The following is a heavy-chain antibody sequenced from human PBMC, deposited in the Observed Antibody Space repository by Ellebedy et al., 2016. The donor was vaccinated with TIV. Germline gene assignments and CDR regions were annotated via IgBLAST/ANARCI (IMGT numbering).Heavy chain of an antibody. CDR1: GGSISSYY. J-gene: IGHJ6*02. D-gene: IGHD6-13*01. Sequence: GSLRLSXTVSGGSISSYYWSWIRQPPGKGLEWIGYIYYSGSTNYNPSLKSRVTISVDTSKNQFSLKLSSVTAADTAVYYCARDAIAAGTGYYYYYGMDVWGQGTTVTVSS. CDR2: IYYSGST. V-gene: IGHV4-59*12. CDR3: ARDAIAAGTGYYYYYGMDV.